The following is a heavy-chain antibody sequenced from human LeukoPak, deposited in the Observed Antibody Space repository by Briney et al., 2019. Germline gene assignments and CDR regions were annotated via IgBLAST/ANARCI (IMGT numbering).Heavy chain of an antibody. V-gene: IGHV4-30-2*01. CDR3: ARGADILTGYYHQVSAFDI. Sequence: SETLSLTCAVSGGSISSGGYSWSWIRQPPGKGLEWIGYIYHSGGTYYNPSLKSRVTISVDRSKNQFSLKLSSVTAADTAVYYCARGADILTGYYHQVSAFDIWGQGTMVTVSS. D-gene: IGHD3-9*01. J-gene: IGHJ3*02. CDR2: IYHSGGT. CDR1: GGSISSGGYS.